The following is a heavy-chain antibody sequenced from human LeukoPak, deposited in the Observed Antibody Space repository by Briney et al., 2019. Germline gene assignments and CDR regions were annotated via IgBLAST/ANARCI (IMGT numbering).Heavy chain of an antibody. CDR1: GFTFSDYY. CDR2: ISSSGSTI. CDR3: AREITMVRGADYYYYYGMDV. Sequence: PGGSLRLSCVASGFTFSDYYMSWIRQAPGKGLEWVSYISSSGSTIYYADSVKGRFTISRDNAKNSLYLQMNSPRAEDTAVYYCAREITMVRGADYYYYYGMDVWGQGTTVTVSS. J-gene: IGHJ6*02. D-gene: IGHD3-10*01. V-gene: IGHV3-11*01.